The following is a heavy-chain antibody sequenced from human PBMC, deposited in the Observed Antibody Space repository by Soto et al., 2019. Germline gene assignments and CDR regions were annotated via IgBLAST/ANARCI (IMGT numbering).Heavy chain of an antibody. D-gene: IGHD2-15*01. CDR3: ARDHSWGLVWYYGMEV. J-gene: IGHJ6*02. Sequence: PGGSLRLCCAASGFTFSSYAMHWVRQAPGKGLEWVAVISYDGSNKYYADSVKGRFTISRGNSKNTLYLQMNSVRAEDTAVYYCARDHSWGLVWYYGMEVWAQGTTVTVSS. CDR2: ISYDGSNK. V-gene: IGHV3-30-3*01. CDR1: GFTFSSYA.